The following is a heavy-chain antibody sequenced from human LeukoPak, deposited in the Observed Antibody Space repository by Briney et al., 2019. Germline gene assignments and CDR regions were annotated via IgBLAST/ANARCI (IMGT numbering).Heavy chain of an antibody. CDR1: EYTFTGYY. D-gene: IGHD5-18*01. J-gene: IGHJ4*02. V-gene: IGHV1-2*02. CDR2: INPNSSGT. Sequence: ASVKVSCKASEYTFTGYYMHWVRQAPAQGLEWMGWINPNSSGTNYAQKFQGRVTMTMDRSISTAYMELSRLRSADAAVYYCARGTAMVTFDYWGQGTLVTVSS. CDR3: ARGTAMVTFDY.